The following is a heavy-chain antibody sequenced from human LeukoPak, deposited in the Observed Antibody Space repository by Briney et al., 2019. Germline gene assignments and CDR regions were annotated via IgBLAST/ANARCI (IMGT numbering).Heavy chain of an antibody. D-gene: IGHD5-18*01. CDR2: IYYSGST. CDR3: ARHVDSYVLRGFDY. V-gene: IGHV4-39*01. CDR1: GGSISSSYY. J-gene: IGHJ4*02. Sequence: PSETLSLTCTVSGGSISSSYYWGWIRQPPGKGLEWIGSIYYSGSTYYNPSLKSRVTISVDTSKNQFSLKLSSVTAADTAVYYCARHVDSYVLRGFDYWGQGTLVTVSS.